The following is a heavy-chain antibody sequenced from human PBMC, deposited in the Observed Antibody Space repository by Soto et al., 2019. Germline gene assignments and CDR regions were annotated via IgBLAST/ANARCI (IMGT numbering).Heavy chain of an antibody. CDR2: INHDGYT. CDR3: ARRGHGFDY. CDR1: GGSLSGYY. V-gene: IGHV4-34*01. D-gene: IGHD3-10*01. Sequence: SETLSLTCAVYGGSLSGYYWSWIRQPPGKGLEWIGEINHDGYTNYNPSPKSRVTISVDTSKNHLSLKLSSVTAADTAVYYCARRGHGFDYWGQGTLVTVSS. J-gene: IGHJ4*02.